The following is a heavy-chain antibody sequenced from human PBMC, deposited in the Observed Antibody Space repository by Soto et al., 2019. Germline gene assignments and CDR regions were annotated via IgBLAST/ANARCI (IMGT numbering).Heavy chain of an antibody. Sequence: QVQLVQSGAEVKKPGSSVKVSCKASGGTFSSYTISWVRQAPGQGLEWMGRIIPILGIANDAQKFQGRVTITADKSTSTAYMELSSLRSEDTAVYYCASSASSSWYSCDYWGQGTLVTVSS. V-gene: IGHV1-69*02. J-gene: IGHJ4*02. CDR1: GGTFSSYT. CDR3: ASSASSSWYSCDY. CDR2: IIPILGIA. D-gene: IGHD6-13*01.